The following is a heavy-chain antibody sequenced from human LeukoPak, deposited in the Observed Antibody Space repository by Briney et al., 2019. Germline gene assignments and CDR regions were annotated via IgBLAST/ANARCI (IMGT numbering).Heavy chain of an antibody. CDR1: GFTFSNYS. Sequence: PGGSLRLSCAASGFTFSNYSMNWVRQAPGKGLEWVSSISSTSSYTYYADSVKGRFTISRDNAKNSLYLQMNSLRAEDTAVYYCAKDQGTAMDPDYYFDYWGQGTLVTVSS. V-gene: IGHV3-21*04. D-gene: IGHD5-18*01. J-gene: IGHJ4*02. CDR3: AKDQGTAMDPDYYFDY. CDR2: ISSTSSYT.